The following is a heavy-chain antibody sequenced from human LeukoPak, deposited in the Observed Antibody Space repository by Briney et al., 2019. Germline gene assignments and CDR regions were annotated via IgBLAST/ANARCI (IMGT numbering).Heavy chain of an antibody. D-gene: IGHD1-14*01. Sequence: ASVKVSCKASGGTFSSYAISWVRQAPGQGLEWMGGIIPIFGTANYAQKFQGRVTITTDESTSTAYMELSSLRSEDTAVYYCARGGTTPLYYYCYYMDVWGKGTTVTVSS. CDR3: ARGGTTPLYYYCYYMDV. CDR1: GGTFSSYA. J-gene: IGHJ6*03. V-gene: IGHV1-69*05. CDR2: IIPIFGTA.